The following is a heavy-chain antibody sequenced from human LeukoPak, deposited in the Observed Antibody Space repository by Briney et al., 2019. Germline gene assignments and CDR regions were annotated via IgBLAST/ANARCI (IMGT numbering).Heavy chain of an antibody. J-gene: IGHJ4*02. CDR3: ARIYYYGSGSLFDY. CDR2: IYTRGST. V-gene: IGHV4-4*07. CDR1: SDSISSYY. Sequence: SETLSLTCTVSSDSISSYYWSWIRQPAGKGLEWIERIYTRGSTNYNPSLKSRVTMSVDTSKNQFSLKLSSVTAADTAVYYCARIYYYGSGSLFDYWGQGTLVTVSS. D-gene: IGHD3-10*01.